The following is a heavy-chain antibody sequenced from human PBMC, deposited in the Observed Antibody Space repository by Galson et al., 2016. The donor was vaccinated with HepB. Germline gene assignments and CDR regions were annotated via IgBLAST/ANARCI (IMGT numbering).Heavy chain of an antibody. CDR1: GGSISRYY. V-gene: IGHV4-59*01. CDR2: TQNSGST. D-gene: IGHD3-3*01. CDR3: ARAVDYDFWGGYYSGAFDI. Sequence: ETLSLTCTVSGGSISRYYWSWIRQTPGKGLEWIGHTQNSGSTNYNPPLKSRVTISVDTSKKQLSLNLSSVTAADTAVYYCARAVDYDFWGGYYSGAFDIWGQGQWSSSLQ. J-gene: IGHJ3*02.